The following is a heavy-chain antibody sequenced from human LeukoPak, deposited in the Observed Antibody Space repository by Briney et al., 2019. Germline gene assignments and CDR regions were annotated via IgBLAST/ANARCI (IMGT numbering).Heavy chain of an antibody. Sequence: AGGSLRLSCAASGFTFSSYAMSWVRQAPGKGLEWVSAISGSGGNTYYADSVKGRFTISRDNSKNTLYVQMNSLRAEDTAVYYCAKGNSGYDSPLCWGQGTLVTVSS. CDR3: AKGNSGYDSPLC. CDR1: GFTFSSYA. J-gene: IGHJ4*02. D-gene: IGHD5-12*01. V-gene: IGHV3-23*01. CDR2: ISGSGGNT.